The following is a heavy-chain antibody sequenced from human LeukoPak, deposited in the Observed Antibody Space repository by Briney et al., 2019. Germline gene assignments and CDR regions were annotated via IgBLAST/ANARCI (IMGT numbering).Heavy chain of an antibody. J-gene: IGHJ6*03. V-gene: IGHV3-30*03. CDR2: ISYDGSNK. CDR1: GFTFSSYG. D-gene: IGHD6-19*01. Sequence: GGSLRLSCAASGFTFSSYGMHWVRQAPGKGLEWVAVISYDGSNKYYADSVKGRFTISRDNAKNSLYLQMNSLRVEDTAVYYCATTLSGWSPPQTSYYSYYMDVWGKGTTVTISS. CDR3: ATTLSGWSPPQTSYYSYYMDV.